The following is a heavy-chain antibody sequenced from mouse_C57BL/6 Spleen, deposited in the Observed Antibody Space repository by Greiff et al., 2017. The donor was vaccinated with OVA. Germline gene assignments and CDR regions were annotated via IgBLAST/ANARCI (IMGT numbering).Heavy chain of an antibody. D-gene: IGHD2-3*01. CDR1: GYTFTDYE. Sequence: QVQLKESGAELVRPGASVTLSCKASGYTFTDYEMHWVKQTPVHGLEWIGAIDPETGGTAYNQKFKGKAILTADKSSSTAYLELRSLTSEDSAVYYCTRGRDGYFYYFDYWGQGTTLTVSS. CDR3: TRGRDGYFYYFDY. J-gene: IGHJ2*01. CDR2: IDPETGGT. V-gene: IGHV1-15*01.